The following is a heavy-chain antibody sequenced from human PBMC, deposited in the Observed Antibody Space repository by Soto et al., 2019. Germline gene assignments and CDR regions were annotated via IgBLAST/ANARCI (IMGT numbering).Heavy chain of an antibody. D-gene: IGHD6-13*01. J-gene: IGHJ4*02. CDR2: INSDGSST. Sequence: GGSLRLSCAASGFTFSSYWMHWVRQAPGKGLVWVSRINSDGSSTSYADSVKGRFTISRDNAKNTLYLQMNSLRAEDTAVYYCAILYSSSWPGSWGQGTLVTVSS. V-gene: IGHV3-74*01. CDR3: AILYSSSWPGS. CDR1: GFTFSSYW.